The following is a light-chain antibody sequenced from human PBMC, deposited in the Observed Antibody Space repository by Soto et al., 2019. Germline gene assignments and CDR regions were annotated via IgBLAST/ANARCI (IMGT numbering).Light chain of an antibody. CDR2: LAS. Sequence: DIVMTQSPLSLPVTPGEPASISCRSSQSLLHSNGYNYLDWYLQKPGQSPQLLIFLASNRASGAPDRFSGSGSVTDFTLRISRVEAEDIGVYYSMQTLQTPQGYTFGPGTKLEIK. V-gene: IGKV2-28*01. CDR3: MQTLQTPQGYT. J-gene: IGKJ2*01. CDR1: QSLLHSNGYNY.